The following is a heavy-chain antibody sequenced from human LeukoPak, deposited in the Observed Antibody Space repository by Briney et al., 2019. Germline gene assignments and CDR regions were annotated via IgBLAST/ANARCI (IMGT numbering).Heavy chain of an antibody. CDR2: INPSGGST. Sequence: ASVKVSCKASGYTFTSYYMHWVRQAPGQGLEWMGIINPSGGSTSYAQKFQGRVTMTRDMSTSTVYMELSSLRSEDTAVYYCARGGYGDYLPEYYFDYWGQGTLVTVSS. D-gene: IGHD4-17*01. CDR1: GYTFTSYY. V-gene: IGHV1-46*01. CDR3: ARGGYGDYLPEYYFDY. J-gene: IGHJ4*02.